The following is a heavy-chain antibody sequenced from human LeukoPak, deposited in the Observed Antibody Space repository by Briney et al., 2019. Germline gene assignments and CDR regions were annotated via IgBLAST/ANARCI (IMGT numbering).Heavy chain of an antibody. D-gene: IGHD1-20*01. Sequence: SVKVSCKASGGTFSSYAISWVRQAPGQGLEWMGGIIPIFGTASYAQKFQGRVTITADESTSTAYMELSSLRSEDTAVYYCARGRPLYNWNDNYYYYYGMDVWGQGTTVTVSS. CDR3: ARGRPLYNWNDNYYYYYGMDV. CDR1: GGTFSSYA. CDR2: IIPIFGTA. V-gene: IGHV1-69*01. J-gene: IGHJ6*02.